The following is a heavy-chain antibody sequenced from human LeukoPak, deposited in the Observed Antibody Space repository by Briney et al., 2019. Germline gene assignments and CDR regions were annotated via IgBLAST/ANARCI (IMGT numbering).Heavy chain of an antibody. J-gene: IGHJ6*03. CDR3: ARTTEGYCRGRSCYSYYYYMDV. CDR1: GGSISTSNYY. D-gene: IGHD2-15*01. Sequence: SETLSLTCTVSGGSISTSNYYWGWIRQPPGKGLEWIGNIFYSGSTNYNPSLKSRVTISVDTSKNQFSLKLSSVTAADTAVYYCARTTEGYCRGRSCYSYYYYMDVWGKGTTATVSS. CDR2: IFYSGST. V-gene: IGHV4-39*07.